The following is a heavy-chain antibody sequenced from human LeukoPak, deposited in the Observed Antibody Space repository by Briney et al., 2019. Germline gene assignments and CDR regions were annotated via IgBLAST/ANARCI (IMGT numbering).Heavy chain of an antibody. CDR1: GGSIRSYF. CDR2: AYYSGST. D-gene: IGHD6-6*01. V-gene: IGHV4-59*08. J-gene: IGHJ4*02. Sequence: KPSETLSLTCTVSGGSIRSYFWSWIRQPPGKGLEWIGYAYYSGSTNYNPSLKSRVTISVDTSKKQFSLKLSSVTAADTAVYYCARRPDGTSHFDYWGQGTLVTVSS. CDR3: ARRPDGTSHFDY.